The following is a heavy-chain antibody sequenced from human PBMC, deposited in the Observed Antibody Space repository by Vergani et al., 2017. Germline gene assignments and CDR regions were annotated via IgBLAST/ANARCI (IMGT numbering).Heavy chain of an antibody. CDR2: ISGYDGKT. J-gene: IGHJ6*03. Sequence: QVQLVQSGAEVKKPGASVKVSCKASGYTFTSYGINWVRQAPGQGLEWLGWISGYDGKTKYVEKLQGRITVTIDTSKNSAYMELRVLRSDDTAVYYCAGGRSIAAPSYLYYFYMDVLVKGTSLTVSS. CDR1: GYTFTSYG. D-gene: IGHD6-6*01. CDR3: AGGRSIAAPSYLYYFYMDV. V-gene: IGHV1-18*01.